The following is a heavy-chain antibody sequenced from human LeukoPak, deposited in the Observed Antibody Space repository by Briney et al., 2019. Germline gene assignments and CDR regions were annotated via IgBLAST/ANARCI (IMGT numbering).Heavy chain of an antibody. CDR3: VKDRRGSSGVGYFDY. CDR2: ISSNGGSA. Sequence: GGSLRLSCSASGFTFSSYAMHWVRQAPGKGLEYVSAISSNGGSAYYADSVKGRFTISRDNSKNMLYLQMSSLRAEDTAVYYCVKDRRGSSGVGYFDYWGQGTLVTVSS. J-gene: IGHJ4*02. CDR1: GFTFSSYA. V-gene: IGHV3-64D*06. D-gene: IGHD6-6*01.